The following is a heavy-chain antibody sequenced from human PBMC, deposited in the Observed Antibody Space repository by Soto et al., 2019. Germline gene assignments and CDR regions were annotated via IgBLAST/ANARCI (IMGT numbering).Heavy chain of an antibody. CDR3: AREGGGLRYFDWLSYGMDV. V-gene: IGHV3-20*04. J-gene: IGHJ6*02. D-gene: IGHD3-9*01. CDR2: INWNGGST. CDR1: GFTFRKYG. Sequence: PGGSLRLSCAASGFTFRKYGMSWVRQAPGKGLEWVSGINWNGGSTGYADSVKGRFTISRDNAKNSLYLQMNSLRAEDTALYYCAREGGGLRYFDWLSYGMDVWGQGTTVTVSS.